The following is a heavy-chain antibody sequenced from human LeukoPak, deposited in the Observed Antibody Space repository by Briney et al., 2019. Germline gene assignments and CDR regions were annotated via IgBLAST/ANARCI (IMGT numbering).Heavy chain of an antibody. V-gene: IGHV3-30-3*01. CDR1: GFTFSSYA. J-gene: IGHJ4*02. Sequence: PGGSLGLSCAASGFTFSSYAMHWVRQAPGKGLEWVAVISYDGSNTYYADSVKGRFTISRDNSKNTLYLQMNSLRAEDTAVYYCARDLGDSSGRTYYFDYWGQGTLVTVSS. CDR3: ARDLGDSSGRTYYFDY. CDR2: ISYDGSNT. D-gene: IGHD6-19*01.